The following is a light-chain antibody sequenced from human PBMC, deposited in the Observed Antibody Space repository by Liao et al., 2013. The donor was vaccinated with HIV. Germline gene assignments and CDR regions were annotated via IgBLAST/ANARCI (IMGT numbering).Light chain of an antibody. Sequence: YELTQPPSVSVSPGQTASITCSGDKLGDKYASWYQQKPGQSPVLVIYQDSKRPSGIPERFSGSNSGNTATLTISGTQVTDEADYYCQAWDSSTVVFGGGTKLTVL. CDR2: QDS. J-gene: IGLJ2*01. CDR1: KLGDKY. V-gene: IGLV3-1*01. CDR3: QAWDSSTVV.